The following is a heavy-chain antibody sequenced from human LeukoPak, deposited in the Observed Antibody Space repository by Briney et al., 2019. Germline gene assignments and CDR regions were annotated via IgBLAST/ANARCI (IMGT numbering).Heavy chain of an antibody. CDR3: AKTSGMDV. CDR2: ISGSGDNT. V-gene: IGHV3-23*01. CDR1: GFTFSSYA. J-gene: IGHJ6*02. Sequence: GGSLRLSCAVSGFTFSSYAMSWVRQVPGKGLEWVSVISGSGDNTYYADSVKGRFTISRDNSKNMLYLQMNSLRAEDTAVYYCAKTSGMDVWGQGTTVTVSS.